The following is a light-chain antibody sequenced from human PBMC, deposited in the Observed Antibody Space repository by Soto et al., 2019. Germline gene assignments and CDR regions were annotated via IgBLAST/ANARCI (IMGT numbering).Light chain of an antibody. CDR1: SSDVGSYNL. CDR3: CSYAGSSTYV. CDR2: EGS. V-gene: IGLV2-23*01. Sequence: QSVLTQPASVSGSPGQSITISCTGTSSDVGSYNLVSWYQQHPGKAPKLMIYEGSKRPSGVSNRFSGSKSGNTASLTISGLQAEDEADYYCCSYAGSSTYVFGTGDQGHRP. J-gene: IGLJ1*01.